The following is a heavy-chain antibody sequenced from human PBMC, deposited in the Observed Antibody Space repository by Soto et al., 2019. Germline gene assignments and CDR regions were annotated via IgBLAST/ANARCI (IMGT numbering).Heavy chain of an antibody. J-gene: IGHJ3*02. Sequence: QVQLVQSGAEVKKPGASVKVSCKASGYTFTSYGISWVRQAPGQGLEWMGWISAYNGNTNYAQKLQGRVTMTTDTATSTAYMELKSLRSDDTAVYYCARDANYGVLSGPPDRGAVDIWGQGTMVTVSS. CDR1: GYTFTSYG. V-gene: IGHV1-18*01. D-gene: IGHD3-3*01. CDR2: ISAYNGNT. CDR3: ARDANYGVLSGPPDRGAVDI.